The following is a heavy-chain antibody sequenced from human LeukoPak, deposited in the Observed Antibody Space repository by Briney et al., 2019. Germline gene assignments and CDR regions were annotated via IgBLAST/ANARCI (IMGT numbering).Heavy chain of an antibody. J-gene: IGHJ4*02. D-gene: IGHD2-15*01. CDR2: IKSKTDGRTT. V-gene: IGHV3-15*01. CDR1: GFTFSNAW. CDR3: TTDHGRYCSGGSCYPVGFDY. Sequence: GGSLRLSCAASGFTFSNAWMSWVRQAPGKGLEWVGRIKSKTDGRTTDYAAPVKGRFTISRDDSKNTLYLQMNSLKTEDTAVYYCTTDHGRYCSGGSCYPVGFDYWGQGTLVTVSS.